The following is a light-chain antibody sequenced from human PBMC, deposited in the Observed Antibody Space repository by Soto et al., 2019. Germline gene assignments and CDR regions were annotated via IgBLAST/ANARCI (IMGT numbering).Light chain of an antibody. Sequence: QSVLTQPASVSGSPGQSITISCTGTSSDVGGYNYVSWYQQHPGKVPTLMIHDVTNRPLSVSNRFSCSKSGNTASLTISGLHAEDDADYYYSSDTSIRTYVFGAGTKLTVL. J-gene: IGLJ1*01. CDR1: SSDVGGYNY. CDR2: DVT. V-gene: IGLV2-14*03. CDR3: SSDTSIRTYV.